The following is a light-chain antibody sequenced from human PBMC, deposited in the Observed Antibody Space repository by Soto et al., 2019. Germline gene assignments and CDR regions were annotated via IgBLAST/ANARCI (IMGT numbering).Light chain of an antibody. CDR3: CSYAGSSTLV. V-gene: IGLV2-23*01. Sequence: QSALTQPGSVSGSPGQAITISGTGTSSDVGSYKFVSWYQQHPGKAPKLMIYEGSKRPSGVSNRFSGSKSGNTASLTISGLQAEHEADYYCCSYAGSSTLVFGGGTKLTVL. CDR2: EGS. CDR1: SSDVGSYKF. J-gene: IGLJ2*01.